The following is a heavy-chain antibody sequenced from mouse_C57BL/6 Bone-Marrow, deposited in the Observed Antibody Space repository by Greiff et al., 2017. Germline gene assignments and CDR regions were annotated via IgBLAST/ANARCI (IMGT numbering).Heavy chain of an antibody. V-gene: IGHV10-1*02. D-gene: IGHD4-1*01. CDR2: IRSKSNNYAT. Sequence: EVQLVESGGGLVQPKGSLKLSCAASGFTFNTYAMNWVRQAPGKGLEWVARIRSKSNNYATYYADSVKDRFTISRDDSQSMLYLQMNNLKTEDTAMYYCVRTGTLAMDYWVQGTSVTVSS. CDR1: GFTFNTYA. CDR3: VRTGTLAMDY. J-gene: IGHJ4*01.